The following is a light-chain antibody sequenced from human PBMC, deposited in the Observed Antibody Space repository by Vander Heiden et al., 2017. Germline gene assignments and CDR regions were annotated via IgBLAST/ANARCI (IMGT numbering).Light chain of an antibody. CDR2: DAS. CDR3: QQRSNWPPFT. J-gene: IGKJ4*01. CDR1: QSVSSY. Sequence: EIVLTQSPATLSLSPGERATLSCRASQSVSSYLAWYQQKPGQAPRLLIYDASNRATGIPARFSGSGSGTDFTLTISSLEPEDFAVYYCQQRSNWPPFTFGGGTKVXIK. V-gene: IGKV3-11*01.